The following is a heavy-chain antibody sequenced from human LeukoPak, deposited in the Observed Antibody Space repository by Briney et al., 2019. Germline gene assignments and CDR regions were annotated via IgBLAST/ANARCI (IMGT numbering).Heavy chain of an antibody. J-gene: IGHJ4*02. CDR3: ARDWGMTTVTTPYFDY. CDR2: IWYDGSNK. D-gene: IGHD4-17*01. CDR1: GFTFSSYG. Sequence: GGSLRLSCAASGFTFSSYGMHWVRQAPGKGLEWVAVIWYDGSNKYYADSVKGRFTISRDNSKNTLYLQMNSLRAEDTAVYYCARDWGMTTVTTPYFDYWGQGTLVTVSS. V-gene: IGHV3-33*01.